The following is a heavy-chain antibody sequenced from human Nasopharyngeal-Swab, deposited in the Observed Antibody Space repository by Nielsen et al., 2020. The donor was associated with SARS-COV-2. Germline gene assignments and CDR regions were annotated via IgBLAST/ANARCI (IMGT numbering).Heavy chain of an antibody. CDR2: IIDSGGST. D-gene: IGHD4-11*01. CDR3: AKDRYDYSNPSYYDS. J-gene: IGHJ4*02. V-gene: IGHV3-23*01. Sequence: ETLSLTCTASGFSFSTYAMSWVRQAPGKGLEWVSSIIDSGGSTYYADSVKGRFTISRVNSKSTLYLQMNSLRAEDTAIYFCAKDRYDYSNPSYYDSWGQGTLVTVSS. CDR1: GFSFSTYA.